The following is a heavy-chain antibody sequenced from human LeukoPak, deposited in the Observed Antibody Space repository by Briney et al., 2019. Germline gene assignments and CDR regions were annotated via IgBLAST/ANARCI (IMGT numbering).Heavy chain of an antibody. V-gene: IGHV3-23*01. CDR1: GFTFSSYA. J-gene: IGHJ4*02. CDR3: AKVEDIVVVPAAMAFDY. D-gene: IGHD2-2*01. Sequence: GGSLRLSCAASGFTFSSYAMSWVRQAPGKGLEWVSAISGSGGSTYYADSVKGRFTISRDNSKNTLYLQMNSLRAEDTAVYYCAKVEDIVVVPAAMAFDYWGQGTLVTVSS. CDR2: ISGSGGST.